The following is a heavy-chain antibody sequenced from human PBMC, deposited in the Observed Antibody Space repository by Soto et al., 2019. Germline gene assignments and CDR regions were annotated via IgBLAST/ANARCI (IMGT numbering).Heavy chain of an antibody. CDR3: ARAITMIVVDTDY. Sequence: GGSLRLSCAASGFTFSSYSMNWVRQAPGKGLEWVSYISSSSTIYYADSVKGRFTISRDNAKNSLYLQMNSLRDEDTAVYYCARAITMIVVDTDYWGQGTLVTVSS. D-gene: IGHD3-22*01. J-gene: IGHJ4*02. CDR1: GFTFSSYS. V-gene: IGHV3-48*02. CDR2: ISSSSTI.